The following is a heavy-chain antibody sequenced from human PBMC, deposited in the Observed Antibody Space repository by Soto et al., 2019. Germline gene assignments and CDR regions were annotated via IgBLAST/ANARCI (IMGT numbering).Heavy chain of an antibody. CDR3: ARDGCSSTSCPIYNWFDP. V-gene: IGHV1-69*04. CDR2: IIPILGIA. J-gene: IGHJ5*02. D-gene: IGHD2-2*01. Sequence: SVNLSCKASGGTFSSYTISWVRQAPGQGLEWMGRIIPILGIANYAQKFQGRVTITADKSTSTAYMELSSLRSEDTAVYYCARDGCSSTSCPIYNWFDPWGQGTLVTVSS. CDR1: GGTFSSYT.